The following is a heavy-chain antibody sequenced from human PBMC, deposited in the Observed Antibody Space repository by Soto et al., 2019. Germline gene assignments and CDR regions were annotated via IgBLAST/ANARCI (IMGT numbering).Heavy chain of an antibody. CDR3: AKDKIRGTAMVPRGAFDI. D-gene: IGHD5-18*01. J-gene: IGHJ3*02. CDR2: ISYDGSNK. V-gene: IGHV3-30*18. Sequence: GGSLRLSCAASGFTFSSYGMHWVRQAPGKGLEWVAVISYDGSNKYYADSVKGRFTISRDNSKNTLYLQMNSLRAEDTAVYYCAKDKIRGTAMVPRGAFDIWGQGTMVTVSS. CDR1: GFTFSSYG.